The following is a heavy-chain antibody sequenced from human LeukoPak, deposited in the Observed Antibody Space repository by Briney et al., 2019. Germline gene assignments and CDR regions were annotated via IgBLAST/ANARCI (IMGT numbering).Heavy chain of an antibody. CDR2: ISSSSSYI. J-gene: IGHJ4*02. V-gene: IGHV3-21*01. CDR3: ARPSGSYDGLFDY. CDR1: GFTFSSYS. Sequence: GGSLRLSCAASGFTFSSYSMNWVRQAPGKGLEWVSSISSSSSYIYYADSVKGRFTISRDNAKNSLYLQMNSLRAEDTAVYYCARPSGSYDGLFDYWGQGTLVTVSS. D-gene: IGHD1-26*01.